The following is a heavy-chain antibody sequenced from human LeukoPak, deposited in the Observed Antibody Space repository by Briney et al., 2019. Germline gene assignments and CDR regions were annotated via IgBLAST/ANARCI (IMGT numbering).Heavy chain of an antibody. CDR1: GFTFSSYG. D-gene: IGHD1-26*01. J-gene: IGHJ4*02. V-gene: IGHV3-30*18. CDR3: AKVGLSSGSHIDY. CDR2: ISYDGSNK. Sequence: GGSLRLSCAASGFTFSSYGMHWVRQAPGKGLEWVAVISYDGSNKYYADSVRGRFTISRDNSKKMLYLEMNSLRTEDTAVYYCAKVGLSSGSHIDYWGQGTLVTVSS.